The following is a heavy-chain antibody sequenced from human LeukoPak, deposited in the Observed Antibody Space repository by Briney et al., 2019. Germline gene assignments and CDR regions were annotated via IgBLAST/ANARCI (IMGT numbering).Heavy chain of an antibody. CDR1: GYSFTTSW. V-gene: IGHV5-51*01. D-gene: IGHD6-19*01. CDR3: ARQGSGYINY. Sequence: GESLKISCKVSGYSFTTSWIGWVRQMPGKGLEWMGIIYPADSDTRYSPSFQGQVTISADKSITTAYLQWSSLKASDTAMYYCARQGSGYINYWGQGTLVTVSS. CDR2: IYPADSDT. J-gene: IGHJ4*02.